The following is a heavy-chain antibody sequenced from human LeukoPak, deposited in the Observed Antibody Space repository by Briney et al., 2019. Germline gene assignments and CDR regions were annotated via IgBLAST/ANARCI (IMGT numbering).Heavy chain of an antibody. D-gene: IGHD3-10*01. CDR1: GGSFSGYY. J-gene: IGHJ4*02. V-gene: IGHV4-34*01. CDR2: INHRGSI. CDR3: ARHVGLLWFGELAFDY. Sequence: SETLSLTCAVYGGSFSGYYWSWIRQAPGKGLEWIGEINHRGSINYNPSLKSRVTIDTSKNQFSLKLSSVTAADTAVYYCARHVGLLWFGELAFDYWGQGTLVTVSS.